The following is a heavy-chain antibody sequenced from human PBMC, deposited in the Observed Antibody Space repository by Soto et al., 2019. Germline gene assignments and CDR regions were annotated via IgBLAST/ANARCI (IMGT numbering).Heavy chain of an antibody. D-gene: IGHD3-22*01. J-gene: IGHJ3*01. Sequence: GGSLRLSCAASGFTVSSNYMIWVRQAPGKGLEWVSVIYSGGSTYYADSVKGRFTISRDNSKNTLYLQMNSLRAEDTAVYYCARGRDYYDSSALFWGQGTMVTVSS. CDR2: IYSGGST. V-gene: IGHV3-53*01. CDR3: ARGRDYYDSSALF. CDR1: GFTVSSNY.